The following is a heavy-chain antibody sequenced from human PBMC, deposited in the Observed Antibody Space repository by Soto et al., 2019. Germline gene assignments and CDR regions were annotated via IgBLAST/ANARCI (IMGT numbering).Heavy chain of an antibody. CDR1: GYTFTSYA. J-gene: IGHJ4*02. CDR2: INAGNGNT. V-gene: IGHV1-3*01. D-gene: IGHD2-15*01. Sequence: QVQLVQSGAEVKKPGASVKVSCKASGYTFTSYAMHWVRQAPGQRLEWMGWINAGNGNTKYSQKFQGRVTITRDTAASTAYMELSSLRAEDTAVYYCARGPGGPDGPGDYWGQGTLVTVSS. CDR3: ARGPGGPDGPGDY.